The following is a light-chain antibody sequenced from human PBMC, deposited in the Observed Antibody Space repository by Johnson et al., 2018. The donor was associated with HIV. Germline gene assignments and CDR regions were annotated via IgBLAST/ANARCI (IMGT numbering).Light chain of an antibody. J-gene: IGLJ1*01. V-gene: IGLV1-51*01. Sequence: QSVLTQPPSVSAAPGQKVTISCSGSSSNIGNNYVSWYQQLPGTAPKLLIYDNNKRPSGIPDRFSGSKSGTSATLGITGLQTGDEADYYCETWDRSLGAGYGFGAGTKVTVL. CDR2: DNN. CDR1: SSNIGNNY. CDR3: ETWDRSLGAGYG.